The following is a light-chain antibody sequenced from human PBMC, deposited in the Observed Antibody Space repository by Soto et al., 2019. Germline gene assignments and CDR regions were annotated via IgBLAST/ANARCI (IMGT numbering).Light chain of an antibody. Sequence: AIQMTQSPSSLSASVGDRVTITCRASQDVRNDLGWYQQKPGKAPRLLIYAISTLQSGVPSRFSGSGSDTDFTLTISNLQPEDFATYYCLQDKSYPYTFGQGTKLEI. V-gene: IGKV1-6*01. CDR3: LQDKSYPYT. CDR1: QDVRND. CDR2: AIS. J-gene: IGKJ2*01.